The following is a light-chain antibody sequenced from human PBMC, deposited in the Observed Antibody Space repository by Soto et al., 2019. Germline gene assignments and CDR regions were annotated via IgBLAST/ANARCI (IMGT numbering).Light chain of an antibody. V-gene: IGKV3-20*01. Sequence: EVVLTQSPGTLSLSPGYRGALSCRASQSVSDNNLAWYQLRPGQAPRLLIYGASRRATGIPDRFSGSGSGTDFTLTISGLEPEDFAVYYCQQFGSSLYTFGQGTKVEIK. J-gene: IGKJ2*01. CDR2: GAS. CDR3: QQFGSSLYT. CDR1: QSVSDNN.